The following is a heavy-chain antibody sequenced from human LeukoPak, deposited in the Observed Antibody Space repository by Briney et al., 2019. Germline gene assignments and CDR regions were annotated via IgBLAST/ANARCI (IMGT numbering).Heavy chain of an antibody. D-gene: IGHD6-19*01. Sequence: GGSLRLSCAASGFTFSRFWMHCVRQAPGKGLVWVSRINSVGSSTSYADSVKGRFTISRDNAKNTLYLQMNSLRAEDTAVYYCGRETTSGWEAFDFWGQGTLVTVSS. CDR2: INSVGSST. CDR3: GRETTSGWEAFDF. V-gene: IGHV3-74*01. CDR1: GFTFSRFW. J-gene: IGHJ4*02.